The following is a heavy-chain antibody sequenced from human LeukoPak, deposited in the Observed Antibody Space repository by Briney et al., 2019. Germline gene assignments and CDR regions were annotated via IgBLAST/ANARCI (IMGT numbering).Heavy chain of an antibody. Sequence: PGGSLRLSCAASGFTFSSYSMNWVRQAPGKGLEWVSYIRRSGDTIYYADSVKGRFTISRDNVKNSLYLQMNSLRGEDTAVYYCVRDPDALDYWGQGTLVTVSS. CDR3: VRDPDALDY. CDR1: GFTFSSYS. V-gene: IGHV3-48*01. J-gene: IGHJ4*02. CDR2: IRRSGDTI. D-gene: IGHD2-2*01.